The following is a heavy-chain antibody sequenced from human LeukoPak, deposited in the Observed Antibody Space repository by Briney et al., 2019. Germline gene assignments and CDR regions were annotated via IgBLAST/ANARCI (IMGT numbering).Heavy chain of an antibody. J-gene: IGHJ2*01. CDR3: ARARRYSSSSSWYFDL. D-gene: IGHD6-6*01. CDR1: GGSISSYY. CDR2: IYYSGST. V-gene: IGHV4-59*01. Sequence: KASETLSLTCTVSGGSISSYYWSWIRQPPGKGLEWIGYIYYSGSTNYNPSLKSRVTISVDTSKNQFSLKLSSVTAADTAVYYCARARRYSSSSSWYFDLWGRSTLVTVSS.